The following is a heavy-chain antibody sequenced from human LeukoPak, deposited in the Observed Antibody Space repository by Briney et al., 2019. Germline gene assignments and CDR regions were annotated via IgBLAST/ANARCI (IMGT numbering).Heavy chain of an antibody. CDR2: MYYRGSR. D-gene: IGHD1-20*01. Sequence: SETLSLTCSVSGDSITSSTYYWGWIRQPPGKGLEWIGRMYYRGSRLYNRWANRRVTVSLDTSKNQFYLKATSVTAADTAVYYCARGIVNWYAVYWGQGTLVTVSS. V-gene: IGHV4-39*07. CDR3: ARGIVNWYAVY. CDR1: GDSITSSTYY. J-gene: IGHJ4*02.